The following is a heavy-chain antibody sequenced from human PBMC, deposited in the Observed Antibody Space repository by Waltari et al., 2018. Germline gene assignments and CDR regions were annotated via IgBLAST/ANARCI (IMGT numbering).Heavy chain of an antibody. Sequence: QVQLVQSGAEVKKPGASVKVSCKASGYTFTSYAMHWVRQAPGQRLEWMGWINAGNGNTKYSQKFQGRVTITRDTSASTAYMELSSLRSEDTAVYYCARWRSYGDYGMDVWGQGTTVTVPS. CDR3: ARWRSYGDYGMDV. CDR1: GYTFTSYA. CDR2: INAGNGNT. D-gene: IGHD1-26*01. V-gene: IGHV1-3*01. J-gene: IGHJ6*02.